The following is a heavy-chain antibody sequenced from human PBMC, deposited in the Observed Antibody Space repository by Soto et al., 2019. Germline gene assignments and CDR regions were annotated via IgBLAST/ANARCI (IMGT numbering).Heavy chain of an antibody. CDR3: AKGGSSSWYSNYYYYYYMDV. CDR1: GFTFDDYA. D-gene: IGHD6-13*01. CDR2: ISWNSGSI. Sequence: EVQLVESGGGLVQPGRSLRLSCAASGFTFDDYAMHWVRQAPGKGLEWVSGISWNSGSIGYADSVKGRFTISRDNAKNSLYLQMNSLRAEATALYYCAKGGSSSWYSNYYYYYYMDVWGKGTTVTVSS. J-gene: IGHJ6*03. V-gene: IGHV3-9*01.